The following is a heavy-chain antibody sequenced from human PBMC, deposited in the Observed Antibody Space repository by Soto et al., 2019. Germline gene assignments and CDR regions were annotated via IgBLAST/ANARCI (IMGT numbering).Heavy chain of an antibody. Sequence: GASVKVSCKASGGTFSSYAISWVRQAPGQGLEWMGGIIPIFGTANYAQKFQGRVTITADESTSTVYMELSSLRSEDTAVYYCARDYTTRADPWGQGTLVTVSS. J-gene: IGHJ5*02. CDR2: IIPIFGTA. CDR3: ARDYTTRADP. D-gene: IGHD3-16*01. CDR1: GGTFSSYA. V-gene: IGHV1-69*13.